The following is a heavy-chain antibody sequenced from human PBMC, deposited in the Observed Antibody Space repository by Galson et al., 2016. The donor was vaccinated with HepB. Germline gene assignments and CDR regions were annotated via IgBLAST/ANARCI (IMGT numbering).Heavy chain of an antibody. CDR3: ARGRVCTFNSYCYFDL. Sequence: SLRLSCAASGFTFNTYAVHWVRQAPGKGLEWVAVITDDGGNKFYGDSVKGRLTISRDNSKNMLSLQMNDVRTEDTAVYFCARGRVCTFNSYCYFDLWGHGTMVTVSS. CDR2: ITDDGGNK. V-gene: IGHV3-30-3*01. CDR1: GFTFNTYA. D-gene: IGHD2/OR15-2a*01. J-gene: IGHJ2*01.